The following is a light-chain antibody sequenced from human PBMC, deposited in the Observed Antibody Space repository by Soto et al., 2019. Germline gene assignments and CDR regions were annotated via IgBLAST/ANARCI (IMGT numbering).Light chain of an antibody. J-gene: IGKJ2*01. CDR3: QQSFSAPRT. V-gene: IGKV1-39*01. Sequence: DVQMSQSPSSLSASVGDSVTITCRASETIIDYLNWYQQQPGEAPKLLIFSASSLHSGVPSRFRGSGSGIHFTLTISSLQPEDFATYFCQQSFSAPRTFGQGTHLQAK. CDR2: SAS. CDR1: ETIIDY.